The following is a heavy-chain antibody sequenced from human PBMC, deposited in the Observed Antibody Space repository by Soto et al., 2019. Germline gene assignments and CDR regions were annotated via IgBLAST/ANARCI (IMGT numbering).Heavy chain of an antibody. V-gene: IGHV3-21*01. Sequence: GGSLRLSCAASGFTFSSYSMNWVRQAPGKGLEWVSSISSSSSYIYYADSVKGRFTISRDNAKNSLYLQMNSLRAEDTAVYYCASPTVTLGYYYYMDVWGKGTTVTVSS. CDR1: GFTFSSYS. D-gene: IGHD4-17*01. J-gene: IGHJ6*03. CDR2: ISSSSSYI. CDR3: ASPTVTLGYYYYMDV.